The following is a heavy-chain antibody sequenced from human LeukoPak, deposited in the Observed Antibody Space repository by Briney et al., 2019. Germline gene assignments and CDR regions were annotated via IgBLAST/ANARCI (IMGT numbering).Heavy chain of an antibody. V-gene: IGHV4-59*12. Sequence: SETLSLTCTVSGGSISSYYWSWIRQPPGKGLEWIGYIYHSGSTDYNPSLKSRVTISVDTSKNQFSLKLSSVTAADTAVYYCARNRRGFDYWGQGTLVTVSS. CDR2: IYHSGST. CDR3: ARNRRGFDY. J-gene: IGHJ4*02. CDR1: GGSISSYY.